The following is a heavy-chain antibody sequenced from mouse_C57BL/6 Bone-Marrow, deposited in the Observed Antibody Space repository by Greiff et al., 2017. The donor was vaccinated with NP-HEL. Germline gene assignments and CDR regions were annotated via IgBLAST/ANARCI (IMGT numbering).Heavy chain of an antibody. CDR2: INPGSGGT. CDR1: GYAFTNYL. CDR3: AREGGFEAWFAY. J-gene: IGHJ3*01. V-gene: IGHV1-54*01. Sequence: QVQLQQSGAELVRPGTSVKVSCKASGYAFTNYLIEWVKQRPGQGLEWIGVINPGSGGTNYNEKFKGKATLTADKSSSTAYMQLSSLTSEDSAVYCCAREGGFEAWFAYWGQGTLVTVSA.